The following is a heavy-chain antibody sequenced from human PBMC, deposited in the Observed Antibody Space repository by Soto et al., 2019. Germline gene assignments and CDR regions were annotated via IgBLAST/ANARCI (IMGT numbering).Heavy chain of an antibody. J-gene: IGHJ4*02. Sequence: GGSLRLSCAASGFTFDEFGMSWVRQVPGKGPEWVSAISGNGGSIYYADSVKGRFTISRDNSKNTLYLQMNSLRAEDTAVYYCAKEGSSWYEGPFDYWGQGTLVTVSS. CDR1: GFTFDEFG. CDR3: AKEGSSWYEGPFDY. D-gene: IGHD6-13*01. V-gene: IGHV3-23*01. CDR2: ISGNGGSI.